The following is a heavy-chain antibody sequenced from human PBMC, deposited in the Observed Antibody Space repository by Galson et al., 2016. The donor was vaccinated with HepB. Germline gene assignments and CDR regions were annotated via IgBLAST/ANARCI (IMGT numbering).Heavy chain of an antibody. CDR1: GYTFRGDW. D-gene: IGHD2-15*01. CDR3: ARRADIVKNWFDP. CDR2: IYPGDSDT. Sequence: QSGAEVKKPGDSLKISCKASGYTFRGDWIGWVRQMPGKGLEWMGMIYPGDSDTRYSPSFQGQVTISADTSISTAYLQWSSLKASDTAMYYCARRADIVKNWFDPWGQGTLGTVSS. J-gene: IGHJ5*02. V-gene: IGHV5-51*01.